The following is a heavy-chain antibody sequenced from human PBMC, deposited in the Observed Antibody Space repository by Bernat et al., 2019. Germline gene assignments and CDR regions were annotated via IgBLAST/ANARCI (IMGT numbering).Heavy chain of an antibody. V-gene: IGHV3-30*18. J-gene: IGHJ3*02. CDR2: ISYDGSNK. CDR3: AKERRGYCGGDCYSLAFDI. Sequence: QVQLVESGGGVVHPGRSLRLPCVASGFTFSSYGMHWVRQAPGKGLEWVAVISYDGSNKYYADSVKGRFTISRDNSKNTLYLQMNSLRAEDTAVYYCAKERRGYCGGDCYSLAFDIWGQGTMVTVSS. D-gene: IGHD2-21*02. CDR1: GFTFSSYG.